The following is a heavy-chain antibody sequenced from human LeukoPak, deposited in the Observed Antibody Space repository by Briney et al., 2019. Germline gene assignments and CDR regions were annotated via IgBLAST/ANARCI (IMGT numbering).Heavy chain of an antibody. CDR1: GGSISSSSYY. CDR3: ARLGAPLEFDY. D-gene: IGHD4/OR15-4a*01. CDR2: IYYSGST. J-gene: IGHJ4*02. V-gene: IGHV4-39*01. Sequence: SETLSLTCTVSGGSISSSSYYWGWIRQPPGKGLEWIGSIYYSGSTYYNPSLKSRVTISVDTSKNQFSLKLSSVTAADTAVYYCARLGAPLEFDYWGQGTLVTVSS.